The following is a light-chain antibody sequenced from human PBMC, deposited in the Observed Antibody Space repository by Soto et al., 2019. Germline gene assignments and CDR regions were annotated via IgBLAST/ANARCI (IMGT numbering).Light chain of an antibody. CDR2: DAS. J-gene: IGKJ5*01. CDR1: ENVRSD. CDR3: QQYNRWPPIT. V-gene: IGKV3-15*01. Sequence: EIVMTQSPATLSVSPGERATLSCRASENVRSDLAWYQQKPGQAPRLLIYDASTRATGIPARCSVSGSGTEFTLTLSSLQSEDFAVYDGQQYNRWPPITFGQGTRLEIK.